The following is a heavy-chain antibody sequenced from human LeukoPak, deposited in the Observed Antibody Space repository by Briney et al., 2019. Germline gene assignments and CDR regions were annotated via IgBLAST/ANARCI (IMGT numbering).Heavy chain of an antibody. CDR2: IYNSGST. CDR1: GVSVSSSTYY. Sequence: SETLSLTCTVSGVSVSSSTYYWNWIRQPPGKGLEWSVYIYNSGSTNYNPSLKSRPTISIDPPNNQFSLKPRSVPAADTAITYRGRGLVGAIQLFDSWGQGALVTVSS. CDR3: GRGLVGAIQLFDS. V-gene: IGHV4-61*01. J-gene: IGHJ4*02. D-gene: IGHD1-26*01.